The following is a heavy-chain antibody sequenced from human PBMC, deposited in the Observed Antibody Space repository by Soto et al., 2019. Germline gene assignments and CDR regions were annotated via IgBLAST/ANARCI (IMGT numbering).Heavy chain of an antibody. CDR2: FYSSGSP. CDR1: GGSLSGYY. J-gene: IGHJ5*02. Sequence: PSETLSLTCAVSGGSLSGYYWSWIRQPPGKGLEWIGDFYSSGSPHHNPSLKNRVSISEDRSKNEFSLKLSSVTAADTAVYYCAREPSPWGQGTLVTAPQ. CDR3: AREPSP. V-gene: IGHV4-59*12.